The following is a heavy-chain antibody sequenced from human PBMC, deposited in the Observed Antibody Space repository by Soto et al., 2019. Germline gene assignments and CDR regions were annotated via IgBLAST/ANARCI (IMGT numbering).Heavy chain of an antibody. CDR1: GFTFNSFD. CDR2: ISGSGGST. CDR3: AKMGRDAYKPIDS. J-gene: IGHJ4*02. V-gene: IGHV3-23*01. D-gene: IGHD3-16*01. Sequence: PGLSLRLSCAASGFTFNSFDISSLLHPPGKGLDWVSAISGSGGSTYSADSVKGRFTISRDNSKNTLYLQTNSLRAEDTAMYYCAKMGRDAYKPIDSWGQGSLVTAPQ.